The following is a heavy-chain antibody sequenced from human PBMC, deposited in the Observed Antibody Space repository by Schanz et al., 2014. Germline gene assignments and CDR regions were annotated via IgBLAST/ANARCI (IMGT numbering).Heavy chain of an antibody. Sequence: PGGSLRLSCAASGITFSSHSFNWVRQAPGKGLEWISYIGSSSSRIDHADSVKGRFTISRDNAKNTLYLQMNSLRPEDTAVYYCAKYRGYYRVSGSYRELEYWGQGTLVTVSS. CDR1: GITFSSHS. CDR2: IGSSSSRI. V-gene: IGHV3-48*01. D-gene: IGHD3-10*01. CDR3: AKYRGYYRVSGSYRELEY. J-gene: IGHJ4*02.